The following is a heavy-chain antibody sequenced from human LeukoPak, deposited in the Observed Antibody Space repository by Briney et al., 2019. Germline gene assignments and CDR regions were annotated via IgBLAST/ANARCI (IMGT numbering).Heavy chain of an antibody. V-gene: IGHV3-23*01. Sequence: GGSLRLSCAASGFTFSSYAMSWVRQAPGKWLEWVSAISGSGGSTYYADSVKGRFTISRDNSKNTLYLQMNSLRAEDTAVYYCAKKPVVLDTMIVVVIPYYFDYWGQGTLVTVSS. J-gene: IGHJ4*02. CDR1: GFTFSSYA. CDR2: ISGSGGST. CDR3: AKKPVVLDTMIVVVIPYYFDY. D-gene: IGHD3-22*01.